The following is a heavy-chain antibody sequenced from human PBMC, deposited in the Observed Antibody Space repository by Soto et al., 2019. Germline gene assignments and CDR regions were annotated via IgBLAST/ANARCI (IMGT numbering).Heavy chain of an antibody. CDR1: GYTFTSYG. J-gene: IGHJ6*03. CDR3: ARGARSGHREWLLCYYYMYG. D-gene: IGHD3-3*01. CDR2: ISAYNGNT. V-gene: IGHV1-18*01. Sequence: QVQLVQSGAEVKKPGASVKVSCKASGYTFTSYGISWGRQAPEQGLEWMGWISAYNGNTNSAQQLQGRVTMTTDTSTSTAYTELRSLRSDDTAVYYCARGARSGHREWLLCYYYMYGWGKGTTVTVPS.